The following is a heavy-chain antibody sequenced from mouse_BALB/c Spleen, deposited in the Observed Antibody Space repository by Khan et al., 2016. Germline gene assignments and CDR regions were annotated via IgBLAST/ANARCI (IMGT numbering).Heavy chain of an antibody. Sequence: EVQLVESGGGLVQPGGSRKLSCAASGFTFSSFGMHWVRQAPEKGLEWVAYISSGSSAIYSEDTVKGRFTISRDNPKNTLFLQMTSLRSEDTAMYYCARHYGNYERGWFAYWGQGTLVTVSA. CDR1: GFTFSSFG. CDR3: ARHYGNYERGWFAY. V-gene: IGHV5-17*02. CDR2: ISSGSSAI. J-gene: IGHJ3*01. D-gene: IGHD2-1*01.